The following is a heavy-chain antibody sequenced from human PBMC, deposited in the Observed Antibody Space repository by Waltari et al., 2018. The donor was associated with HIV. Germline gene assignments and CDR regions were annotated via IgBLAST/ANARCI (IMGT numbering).Heavy chain of an antibody. Sequence: QLQLQESGPGLVPPSETLSLTCPVSGGSVTSTTYYWGWHRQAPGRGLEWIGAISYSVSAYYNPSLESRVTISLDTSKNQFSLKLQSVTAADTAVYYCAGAPNGDFSWLDPWGQGTLVTVSS. CDR3: AGAPNGDFSWLDP. V-gene: IGHV4-39*07. CDR2: ISYSVSA. CDR1: GGSVTSTTYY. J-gene: IGHJ5*02. D-gene: IGHD4-17*01.